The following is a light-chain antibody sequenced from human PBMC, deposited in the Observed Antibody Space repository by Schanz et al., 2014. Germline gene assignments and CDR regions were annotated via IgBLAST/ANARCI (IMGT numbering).Light chain of an antibody. V-gene: IGKV3-20*01. Sequence: EIVLTQSPGTLSLSPGERATLSCRASQSGSNNYLAWYQQKPGQAPKLLIYGASTRASGVPARFSGSGSGTDFTLTISRLEPEEFAVYYCKQYSSSRTVGKGTKVEIK. CDR2: GAS. CDR3: KQYSSSRT. CDR1: QSGSNNY. J-gene: IGKJ1*01.